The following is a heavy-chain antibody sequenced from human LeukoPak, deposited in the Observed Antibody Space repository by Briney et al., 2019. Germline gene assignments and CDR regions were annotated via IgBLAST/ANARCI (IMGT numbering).Heavy chain of an antibody. J-gene: IGHJ4*02. CDR2: IYTSGST. CDR1: GGSISSGGYY. D-gene: IGHD3-10*01. V-gene: IGHV4-61*02. Sequence: SQTLSLTCTVSGGSISSGGYYWSWIRQPAGKGLEWIGCIYTSGSTNYNPSLKSRVTMSVDTSKNQFSLQLSSVTAADTAVYYCRGVRFGELFDYWGQGTLVTVSS. CDR3: RGVRFGELFDY.